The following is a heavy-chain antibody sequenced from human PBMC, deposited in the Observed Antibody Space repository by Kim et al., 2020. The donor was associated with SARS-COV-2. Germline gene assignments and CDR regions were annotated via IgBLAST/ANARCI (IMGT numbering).Heavy chain of an antibody. CDR3: AKWGSLWFGELNWFDP. V-gene: IGHV3-23*01. Sequence: VKGRFTISRDNSKNTLYLQRNSLRAEDTAVYYCAKWGSLWFGELNWFDPWGQGTLVTVSS. D-gene: IGHD3-10*01. J-gene: IGHJ5*02.